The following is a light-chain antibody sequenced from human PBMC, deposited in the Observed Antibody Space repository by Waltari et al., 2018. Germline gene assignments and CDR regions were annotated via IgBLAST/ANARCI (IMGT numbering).Light chain of an antibody. J-gene: IGKJ5*01. CDR1: QSVLATSNNKNN. CDR3: QQYLTTPLT. Sequence: DIVMTQSPDSLAVSLGERVPIDCKSSQSVLATSNNKNNLAWYQQRPGQPPKLLIYWASTRESGVPDRFSGSGSGTDFTLTISSLQAEDVAVYFCQQYLTTPLTFGQGTRLEIK. V-gene: IGKV4-1*01. CDR2: WAS.